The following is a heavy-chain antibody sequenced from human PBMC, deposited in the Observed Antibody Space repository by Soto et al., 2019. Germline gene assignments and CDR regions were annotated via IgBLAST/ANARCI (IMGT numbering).Heavy chain of an antibody. J-gene: IGHJ4*02. CDR3: ARESPVGASDY. V-gene: IGHV1-69*13. D-gene: IGHD1-26*01. CDR1: GYTLTSNG. Sequence: SVKVSRKASGYTLTSNGISCVRQAPGQGLEWMGGIIPIIGTTNYAQKFQGRVTITADASTSTAYMELSSLRSEDTAVYYCARESPVGASDYWGQGTLVTVS. CDR2: IIPIIGTT.